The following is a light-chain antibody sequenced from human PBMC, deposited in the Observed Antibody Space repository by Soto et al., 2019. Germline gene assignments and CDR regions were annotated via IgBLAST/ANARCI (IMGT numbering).Light chain of an antibody. J-gene: IGKJ3*01. Sequence: EIVMTQSPATLSVSPGERATLSCRASQSVSSNLAWYQQKPGQAPRLLIYGASTRATGIPARFSGSGSGTEITLTISSLQFEDFAVYYCQPYNNWPGTFGPGTKVDIK. CDR1: QSVSSN. CDR3: QPYNNWPGT. CDR2: GAS. V-gene: IGKV3-15*01.